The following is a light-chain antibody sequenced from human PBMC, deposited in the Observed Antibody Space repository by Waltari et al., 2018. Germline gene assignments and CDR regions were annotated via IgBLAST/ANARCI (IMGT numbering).Light chain of an antibody. CDR1: SRDVGGNNY. Sequence: SALTQPPPVSGSPGQSLPLSCTGTSRDVGGNNYVPWYQQHPGKAPKLMIYEVSNRPSGVSNRFSGSKSGNTASLTISGLQAEDEADYYCSSYTSSSPYVFGTGTKVTVL. CDR3: SSYTSSSPYV. CDR2: EVS. J-gene: IGLJ1*01. V-gene: IGLV2-14*01.